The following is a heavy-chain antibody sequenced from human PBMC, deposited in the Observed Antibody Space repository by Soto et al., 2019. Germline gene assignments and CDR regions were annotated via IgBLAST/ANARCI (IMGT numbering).Heavy chain of an antibody. CDR1: GGSISSYY. CDR2: IYYSGST. D-gene: IGHD1-26*01. Sequence: PSETLALTCTVSGGSISSYYWSWIRQPPGKGLEWIGYIYYSGSTNYNPSLKSRVTISVDTSKNQFSLKLSSVTAADTAVYYCAREQVGATAAIDYWGQGTLVTVSS. V-gene: IGHV4-59*01. CDR3: AREQVGATAAIDY. J-gene: IGHJ4*02.